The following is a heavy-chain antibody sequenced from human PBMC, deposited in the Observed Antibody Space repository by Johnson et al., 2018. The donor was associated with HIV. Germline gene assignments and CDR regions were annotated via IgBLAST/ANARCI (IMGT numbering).Heavy chain of an antibody. CDR3: ARDRPSGSYYVDAFDI. CDR2: IKSKTDGGTT. D-gene: IGHD1-26*01. J-gene: IGHJ3*02. Sequence: MSWVRQAPGKGLEWVGRIKSKTDGGTTDYAAPVKGRFTISRDDSKNTLYLQMNSLRAEDTAVYYCARDRPSGSYYVDAFDIWGQGTMVTVSS. V-gene: IGHV3-15*01.